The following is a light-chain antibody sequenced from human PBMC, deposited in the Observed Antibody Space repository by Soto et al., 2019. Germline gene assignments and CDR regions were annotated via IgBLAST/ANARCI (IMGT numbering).Light chain of an antibody. CDR1: QSVSSSY. J-gene: IGKJ3*01. V-gene: IGKV3-20*01. Sequence: EIVLTQSPGTLSLSPGERATLSCRASQSVSSSYLAWYQQKPGQAPRLLIYGASSRATGIPDRFSGSGSGTYFTPTISRLEPHDFAVYYCQQYGSSPLFTFGPGTKLDIK. CDR3: QQYGSSPLFT. CDR2: GAS.